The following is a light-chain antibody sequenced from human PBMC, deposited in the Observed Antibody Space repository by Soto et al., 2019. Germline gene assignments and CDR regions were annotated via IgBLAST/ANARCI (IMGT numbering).Light chain of an antibody. CDR1: QGISNW. CDR3: QQANRFPIT. J-gene: IGKJ5*01. CDR2: GAS. Sequence: DIQMTQSPSSVSASVGDRVTVTCRASQGISNWLAWYQQKAGRAPKLLISGASNLQSGVPSRFSGSRSGTDFNLTISSLQPVDSATYYCQQANRFPITFGQGTRLEIK. V-gene: IGKV1-12*01.